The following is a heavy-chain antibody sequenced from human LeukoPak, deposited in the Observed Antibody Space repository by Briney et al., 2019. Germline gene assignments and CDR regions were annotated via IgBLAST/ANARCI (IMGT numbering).Heavy chain of an antibody. D-gene: IGHD6-13*01. CDR1: GGSIGSHY. Sequence: PSETLSLTCTVSGGSIGSHYWSWVRQPPGKGLEWIGYIYYSGSTKYNPSLKSRVTISVDTSKNQFSLKLSSVTAADTAVYYCARVGGGQQLVASPLYYFDYWGQGTLVTVSS. J-gene: IGHJ4*02. CDR3: ARVGGGQQLVASPLYYFDY. CDR2: IYYSGST. V-gene: IGHV4-59*11.